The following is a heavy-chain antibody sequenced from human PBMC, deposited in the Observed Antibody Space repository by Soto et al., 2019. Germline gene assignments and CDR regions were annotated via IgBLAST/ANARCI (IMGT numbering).Heavy chain of an antibody. CDR1: GGTFSSYA. CDR3: ARDQYDILTGYYKSPQYWNGMDV. D-gene: IGHD3-9*01. Sequence: SVKVSCKASGGTFSSYAISWVRQAPGQGLEWMGGIIPIFGTANYAQKFQGRVTITADESTSTAYMELSSLRSEDTAVYYCARDQYDILTGYYKSPQYWNGMDVWGQGTTATVS. J-gene: IGHJ6*02. V-gene: IGHV1-69*13. CDR2: IIPIFGTA.